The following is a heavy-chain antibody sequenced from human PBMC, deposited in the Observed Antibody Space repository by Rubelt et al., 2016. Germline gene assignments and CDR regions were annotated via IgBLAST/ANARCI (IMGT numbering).Heavy chain of an antibody. CDR2: IYYSGRT. D-gene: IGHD1-1*01. Sequence: QVQLQESGPGLVKPSQTLSLTCTVSGGSISSGGYYWSWIRQHPGKGLEWIGYIYYSGRTYYNPSLKSRVTISVDTSKNQFSLKLSSVTAADTAVYYCARDRGTTGISELNEDAFDIWGQGTMVTVSS. CDR3: ARDRGTTGISELNEDAFDI. V-gene: IGHV4-31*03. J-gene: IGHJ3*02. CDR1: GGSISSGGYY.